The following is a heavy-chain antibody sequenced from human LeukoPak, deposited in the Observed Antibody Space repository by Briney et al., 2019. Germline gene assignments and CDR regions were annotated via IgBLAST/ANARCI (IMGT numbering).Heavy chain of an antibody. CDR1: GGSISSYY. CDR2: IYYSGST. J-gene: IGHJ4*02. V-gene: IGHV4-59*01. Sequence: ETLSLTCTVSGGSISSYYWSWIRQPPGKGLEWIGYIYYSGSTNYNPSLKSRVTISVDTSKNQFSLKLSSVTAADTAVYYCARDRYYYDSSARYFDYWGQGTLVTVSS. CDR3: ARDRYYYDSSARYFDY. D-gene: IGHD3-22*01.